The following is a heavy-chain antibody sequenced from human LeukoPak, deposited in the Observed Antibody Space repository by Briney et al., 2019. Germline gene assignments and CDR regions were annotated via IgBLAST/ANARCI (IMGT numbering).Heavy chain of an antibody. CDR3: ARARNNQSPDGMDV. CDR2: ISYGGSNK. D-gene: IGHD1/OR15-1a*01. V-gene: IGHV3-30*14. Sequence: GGSLRLSCAASGFTFSSYAMHWVRQAPGKGLEWVAVISYGGSNKYYADSVKGRFTISRDNSKNTLYLQMNSLRAEDTAVYYCARARNNQSPDGMDVWGQGTTVTVSS. J-gene: IGHJ6*02. CDR1: GFTFSSYA.